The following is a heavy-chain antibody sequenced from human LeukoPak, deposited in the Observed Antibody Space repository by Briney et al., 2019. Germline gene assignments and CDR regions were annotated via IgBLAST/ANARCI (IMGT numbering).Heavy chain of an antibody. CDR3: ATPIAAAGNWLDP. CDR1: GYTLTELS. Sequence: GASVKVSCKVSGYTLTELSMHWVRQAPGKGLEWMGGFDPEDGETIYAQKFQGRVTMTENTSTDTAYMELSSLRSEDTAVYYCATPIAAAGNWLDPWGQGTLVTVSS. CDR2: FDPEDGET. D-gene: IGHD6-13*01. J-gene: IGHJ5*02. V-gene: IGHV1-24*01.